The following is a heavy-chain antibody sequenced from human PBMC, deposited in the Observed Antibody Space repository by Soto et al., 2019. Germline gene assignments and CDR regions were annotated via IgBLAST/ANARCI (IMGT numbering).Heavy chain of an antibody. Sequence: GGSLRLSCASSGFTFSSCSMNWVRPAPGKGLEWVSFISGSGDTKYYADSVKGRFTISRDNAKNSLYLQMSSLRDEDTAVYYCAKYCSSDVCFDYWGQGTLVTVSS. CDR2: ISGSGDTK. D-gene: IGHD2-8*01. CDR1: GFTFSSCS. J-gene: IGHJ4*02. CDR3: AKYCSSDVCFDY. V-gene: IGHV3-48*02.